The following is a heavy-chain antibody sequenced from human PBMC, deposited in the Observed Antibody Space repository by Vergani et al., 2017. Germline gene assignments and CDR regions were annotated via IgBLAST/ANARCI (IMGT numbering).Heavy chain of an antibody. Sequence: EVQLLQSEGAVVQPGGSLRLSCVASGFTFSSQAMSWVRQGHGQGLEWVSSIKNSGDSTHYADSVKGRFTIFIDNSKYTLYLQMNSLRPDDTATYYCVKDAVSYENFFDSWGQGTLVTVSS. CDR1: GFTFSSQA. CDR3: VKDAVSYENFFDS. D-gene: IGHD1-26*01. J-gene: IGHJ4*02. V-gene: IGHV3-23*01. CDR2: IKNSGDST.